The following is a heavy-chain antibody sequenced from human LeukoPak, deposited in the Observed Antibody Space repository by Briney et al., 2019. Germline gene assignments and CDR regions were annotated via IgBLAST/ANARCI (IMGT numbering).Heavy chain of an antibody. CDR1: GYSISSGYY. CDR2: IYHSGNT. CDR3: AHPNWNYYYYMDV. V-gene: IGHV4-38-2*02. D-gene: IGHD1-1*01. Sequence: PSETLSLTCTVSGYSISSGYYWGWIRQPPGKGLEWIGSIYHSGNTYYNPSLKSRVTISIDTSKNQFSLKLSSVTAADTAVYYCAHPNWNYYYYMDVWGKGTTVTVS. J-gene: IGHJ6*03.